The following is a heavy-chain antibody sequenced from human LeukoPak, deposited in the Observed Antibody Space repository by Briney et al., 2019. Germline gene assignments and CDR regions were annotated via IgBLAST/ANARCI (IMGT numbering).Heavy chain of an antibody. Sequence: SETLSLTCTVSGGSISSNSYYWGWIRQPPGKGLEWIGNIYYSGSTYYNPSLKSRVTISIDTSTKQFSLKLSSVTAADTAVYYCARLIKPRKYDYGDYRDYWGQGTLVSVSS. J-gene: IGHJ4*02. CDR3: ARLIKPRKYDYGDYRDY. CDR2: IYYSGST. V-gene: IGHV4-39*01. CDR1: GGSISSNSYY. D-gene: IGHD4-17*01.